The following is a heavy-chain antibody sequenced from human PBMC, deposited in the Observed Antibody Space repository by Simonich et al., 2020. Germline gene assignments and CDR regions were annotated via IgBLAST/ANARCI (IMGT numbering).Heavy chain of an antibody. CDR3: AKDLEERITMIVVVIDAFDI. J-gene: IGHJ3*02. CDR1: GFTFSSYA. V-gene: IGHV3-23*01. D-gene: IGHD3-22*01. Sequence: GGGLVQPGGSLRLSCAASGFTFSSYAMSWVRQAPGKGLEWGSAISGSGGSTYYADSVKGRFTISRDNSKNTLYLQMNSLRAEDTAVYYLAKDLEERITMIVVVIDAFDIWGQGTMVTVSS. CDR2: ISGSGGST.